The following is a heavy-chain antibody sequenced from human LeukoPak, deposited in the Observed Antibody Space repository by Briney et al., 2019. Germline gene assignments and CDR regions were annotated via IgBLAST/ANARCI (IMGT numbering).Heavy chain of an antibody. D-gene: IGHD5-18*01. Sequence: SETLSLTCTVSGGSISSSSYYWGWIRQPPGKGLGWTGSIYYSGSTYYNPSLKSRVTISVDTSKNQFSLKLSSVTAADTAVYYCASTGYSYAVNEIHAFDIWGQGTMVTVSS. CDR2: IYYSGST. CDR1: GGSISSSSYY. V-gene: IGHV4-39*01. J-gene: IGHJ3*02. CDR3: ASTGYSYAVNEIHAFDI.